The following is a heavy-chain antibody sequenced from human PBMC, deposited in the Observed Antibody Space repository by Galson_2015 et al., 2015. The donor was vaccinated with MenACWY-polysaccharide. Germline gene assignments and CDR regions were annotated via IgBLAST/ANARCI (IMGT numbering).Heavy chain of an antibody. D-gene: IGHD2-8*01. CDR2: IKQDGSEK. CDR1: GFTFSSYW. J-gene: IGHJ6*02. V-gene: IGHV3-7*01. CDR3: ARDSSTYCTNGVCYPNGLDV. Sequence: SLRLSCAASGFTFSSYWMSWVRQAPGKGLEWVANIKQDGSEKYYVDSVKGRFTISRDNAKNSLYLQMNSLRAGDTAVYYCARDSSTYCTNGVCYPNGLDVWGQGTTVTVSS.